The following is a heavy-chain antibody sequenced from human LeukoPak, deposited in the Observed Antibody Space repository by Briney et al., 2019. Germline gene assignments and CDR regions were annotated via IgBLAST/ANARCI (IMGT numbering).Heavy chain of an antibody. D-gene: IGHD3-3*01. V-gene: IGHV4-4*02. Sequence: SGTLSLTCAVSGGSISSSKWWSWVRQPPGKGLEWIGEIYHSGSTNYNPSLKSRVTISVDTSKNQFSLKLSSVTAADTAVYYYARGRTGDYEFWSGYYCGRDLYAFDIWGQGTMVSV. CDR1: GGSISSSKW. CDR2: IYHSGST. J-gene: IGHJ3*02. CDR3: ARGRTGDYEFWSGYYCGRDLYAFDI.